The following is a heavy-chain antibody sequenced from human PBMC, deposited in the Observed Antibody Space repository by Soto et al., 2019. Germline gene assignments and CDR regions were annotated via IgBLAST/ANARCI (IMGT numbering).Heavy chain of an antibody. V-gene: IGHV3-23*01. J-gene: IGHJ3*02. CDR1: GVTFSSYA. CDR2: ISGSGGST. CDR3: AKDEFAQSFHDAFDI. Sequence: EVQLLESGGGLVQPGGSLRLSCAASGVTFSSYAMSWVRQAPGKGLEWVSAISGSGGSTYYADSVKGRFTISRDNSKNTLYLQMNSLRAEDTAVYYSAKDEFAQSFHDAFDIWGQGTMVTVSS. D-gene: IGHD1-26*01.